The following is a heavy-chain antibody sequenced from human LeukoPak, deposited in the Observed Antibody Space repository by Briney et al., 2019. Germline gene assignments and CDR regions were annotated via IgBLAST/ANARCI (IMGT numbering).Heavy chain of an antibody. CDR2: ISGSGGST. CDR3: AKGGPYYGSGSYDY. Sequence: PGGSLRLSCAASGFTFSSYAMSWVRQAPGKGLEWVSAISGSGGSTYYADSVEGRFTISRDNSKNTLYLQMNSLRAEDTAVYYCAKGGPYYGSGSYDYWGQGTLVTVSS. J-gene: IGHJ4*02. V-gene: IGHV3-23*01. CDR1: GFTFSSYA. D-gene: IGHD3-10*01.